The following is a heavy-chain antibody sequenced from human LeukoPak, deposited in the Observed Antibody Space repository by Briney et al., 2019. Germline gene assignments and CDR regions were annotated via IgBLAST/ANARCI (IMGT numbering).Heavy chain of an antibody. V-gene: IGHV4-39*01. D-gene: IGHD2-2*01. CDR1: GGSIRSSSYY. J-gene: IGHJ4*02. CDR2: IYYSGNT. CDR3: ARETGAIYFDS. Sequence: PSETLSLTCTVSGGSIRSSSYYWGWIRQPPGKGLEWIGSIYYSGNTYYNPSLKSRVTISVDTSKNQFSLKLSSVTAADTAVYYCARETGAIYFDSWGQGTLVTVSS.